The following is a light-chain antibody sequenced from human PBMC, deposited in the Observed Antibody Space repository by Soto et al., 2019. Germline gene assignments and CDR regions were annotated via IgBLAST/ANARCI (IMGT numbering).Light chain of an antibody. Sequence: QSVLTQSPSASASLGDTVTLTCTLSSGHTSYAIAWHQQQPEKGTRYLMKLNSDGSHTKGDGISDRFLGSSSGAERYLTISSLQSDDDADYSCQTWDTGIVLFGGGTKLTVL. V-gene: IGLV4-69*01. J-gene: IGLJ2*01. CDR1: SGHTSYA. CDR2: LNSDGSH. CDR3: QTWDTGIVL.